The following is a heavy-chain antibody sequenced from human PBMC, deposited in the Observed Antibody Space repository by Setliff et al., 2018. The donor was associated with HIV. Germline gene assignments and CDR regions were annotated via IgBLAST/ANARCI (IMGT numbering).Heavy chain of an antibody. J-gene: IGHJ4*02. V-gene: IGHV4-59*08. D-gene: IGHD3-22*01. Sequence: SETLSLTCTVSGGSISGYYWSWIRQSPGKGLDWIGYIYSSGSTDYNPSLKSRITISVDTSKNQFSLQLSSVTAADTAVYYCARHYYTGPFDYWGQGILVTAPQ. CDR1: GGSISGYY. CDR2: IYSSGST. CDR3: ARHYYTGPFDY.